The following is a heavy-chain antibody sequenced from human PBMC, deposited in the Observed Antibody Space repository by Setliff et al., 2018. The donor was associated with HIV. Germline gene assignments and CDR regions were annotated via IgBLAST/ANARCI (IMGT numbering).Heavy chain of an antibody. J-gene: IGHJ3*02. V-gene: IGHV3-21*04. Sequence: GGSLRLSCAASGFTFSSYSMNWVRQAPGKGLEWVSSISSGSSYIYYADSVKGRFTISRDNAKNSLYLQMNSLRAEDTAVFYCARKEMATIGTFNDAFGIWGQGTMVTVSS. CDR2: ISSGSSYI. CDR3: ARKEMATIGTFNDAFGI. D-gene: IGHD5-12*01. CDR1: GFTFSSYS.